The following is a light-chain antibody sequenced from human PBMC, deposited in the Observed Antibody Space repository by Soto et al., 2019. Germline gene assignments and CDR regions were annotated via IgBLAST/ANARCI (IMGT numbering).Light chain of an antibody. J-gene: IGKJ4*01. Sequence: EIVLTQSPATLSWSPGERATFSGRAGQSVTHSLAWYQQKPGQAPRLLIYDASNRATGIPARFSGSGSGTDFTLTISSLEPEDFAVYYCQQRLTFGGGTKVEI. CDR1: QSVTHS. V-gene: IGKV3-11*01. CDR2: DAS. CDR3: QQRLT.